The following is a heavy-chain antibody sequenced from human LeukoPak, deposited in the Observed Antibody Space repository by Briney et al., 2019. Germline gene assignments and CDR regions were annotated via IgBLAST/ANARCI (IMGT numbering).Heavy chain of an antibody. CDR3: AREFWFGRLFHSFFDY. CDR2: IDSSGNT. Sequence: SETLSLTCMVSGGSISSGNYYWTWVRQPGGKGLEWIGRIDSSGNTLYNPSLQSRPTISVDTAKNHFSLNLRSVTAADTALYYCAREFWFGRLFHSFFDYWGQGILVTVSS. D-gene: IGHD3-10*01. J-gene: IGHJ4*02. CDR1: GGSISSGNYY. V-gene: IGHV4-61*02.